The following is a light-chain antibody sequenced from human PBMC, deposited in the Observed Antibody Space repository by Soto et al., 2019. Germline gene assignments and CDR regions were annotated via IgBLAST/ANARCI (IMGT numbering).Light chain of an antibody. CDR2: AAS. CDR3: QQNYSPVFS. J-gene: IGKJ3*01. CDR1: QTINNY. V-gene: IGKV1-39*01. Sequence: DIQMTQSPPSLSASVGDRVTISCRASQTINNYLNWYQQKPGKAPEVLIYAASSLKSGVPSRFSGSGSGTEFTLTISSVQPEDFATYYCQQNYSPVFSFGPRTKVDL.